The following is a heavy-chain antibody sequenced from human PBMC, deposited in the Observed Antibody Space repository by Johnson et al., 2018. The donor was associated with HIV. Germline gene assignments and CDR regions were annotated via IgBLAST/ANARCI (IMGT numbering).Heavy chain of an antibody. Sequence: VQLVESGGGLVQPGGSLRLSCAASGCTFSNYWMAWVRQAPGKGLEWVASINQVGGEKVYADSVKGRFIISRDNSKNTVFLQMNRLRAEDTALYYCVKLSDNDGFDIWGQGTMVTVSS. D-gene: IGHD6-25*01. V-gene: IGHV3-7*01. J-gene: IGHJ3*02. CDR3: VKLSDNDGFDI. CDR1: GCTFSNYW. CDR2: INQVGGEK.